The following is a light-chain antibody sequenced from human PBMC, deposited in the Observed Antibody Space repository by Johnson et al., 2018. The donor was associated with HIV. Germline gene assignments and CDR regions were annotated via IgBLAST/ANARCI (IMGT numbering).Light chain of an antibody. CDR3: GTWASSLTVYV. Sequence: QPVLTQPPSVSAAPGQKVTISCSGSSSNVGNNYVSWFQQLPGTAPKLLIYDNNERPSGIPDRFSGSKSGTSATLGITGLQTGDEAGYYCGTWASSLTVYVFGTGTKVTVL. V-gene: IGLV1-51*01. CDR1: SSNVGNNY. CDR2: DNN. J-gene: IGLJ1*01.